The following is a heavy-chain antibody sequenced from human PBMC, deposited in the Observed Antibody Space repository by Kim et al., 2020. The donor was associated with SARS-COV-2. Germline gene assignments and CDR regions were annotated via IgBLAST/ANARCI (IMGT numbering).Heavy chain of an antibody. CDR3: ARLRDTAMAPFDY. Sequence: GGSLRLSCAASGFTFSDYYMSWIRQAPGKGLEWVSYISSSSSYTNYADSVKGRFTISRDNAKNSLYLQMNSLRAEDTAVYYCARLRDTAMAPFDYWGQGTLVTVSS. CDR2: ISSSSSYT. V-gene: IGHV3-11*03. J-gene: IGHJ4*02. D-gene: IGHD5-18*01. CDR1: GFTFSDYY.